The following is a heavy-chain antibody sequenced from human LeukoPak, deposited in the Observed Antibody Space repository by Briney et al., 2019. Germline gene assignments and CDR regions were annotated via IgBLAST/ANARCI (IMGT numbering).Heavy chain of an antibody. J-gene: IGHJ4*02. CDR2: ISTSSAHI. V-gene: IGHV3-21*01. D-gene: IGHD2-21*02. Sequence: GGSLRLSCTASGFTFSSYSMNWVRQAPGKGLEWVSSISTSSAHIYYADSVKGRFTISRDNAKNSLYLQMNSLRAEDTAVYYCARIQGDSVSIWGQGTLVTVSS. CDR3: ARIQGDSVSI. CDR1: GFTFSSYS.